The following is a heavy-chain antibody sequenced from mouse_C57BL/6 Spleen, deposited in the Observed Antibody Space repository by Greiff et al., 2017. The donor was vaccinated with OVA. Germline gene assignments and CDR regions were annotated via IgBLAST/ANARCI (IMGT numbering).Heavy chain of an antibody. CDR3: AATGTGYFDV. V-gene: IGHV1-50*01. CDR2: IDPSDSYT. J-gene: IGHJ1*03. CDR1: GYTFTSYW. D-gene: IGHD4-1*01. Sequence: VQLQQPGAELVKPGASVKLSCKASGYTFTSYWMQWVKQRPGQGLEWIGAIDPSDSYTNYNQKFKGKATLTVDTSSSTAYMQLSSLTAEDAAVYYCAATGTGYFDVWGTGTTVTVSS.